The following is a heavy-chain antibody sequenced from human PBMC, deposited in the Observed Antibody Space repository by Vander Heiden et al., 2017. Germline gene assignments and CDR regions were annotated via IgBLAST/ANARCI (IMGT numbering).Heavy chain of an antibody. CDR3: ARACGNGISSWYGWFDP. V-gene: IGHV4-31*02. Sequence: SWIRQHPGKGLEWIGYIYYSGSTYYNPSLKSRVTISVDTSKNQFSLKLSSVTAAHTAVYYCARACGNGISSWYGWFDPWCEGPL. CDR2: IYYSGST. D-gene: IGHD6-13*01. J-gene: IGHJ5*02.